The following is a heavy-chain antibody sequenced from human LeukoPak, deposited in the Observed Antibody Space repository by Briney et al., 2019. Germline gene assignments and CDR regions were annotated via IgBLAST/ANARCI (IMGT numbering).Heavy chain of an antibody. CDR1: GFTFSSYA. V-gene: IGHV3-30-3*01. CDR2: ISYDGSNK. D-gene: IGHD6-13*01. Sequence: GRSLRLSCAASGFTFSSYAMHWVRQAPGKGLDWVALISYDGSNKYYADSVKGRFTISRDNSKNTLYLQMNSLKTEDTAVYYCARELAAAGGGYWGQGTLVTVSS. J-gene: IGHJ4*02. CDR3: ARELAAAGGGY.